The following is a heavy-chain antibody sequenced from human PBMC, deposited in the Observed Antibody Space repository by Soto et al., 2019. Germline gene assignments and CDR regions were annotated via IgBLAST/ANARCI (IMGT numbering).Heavy chain of an antibody. CDR1: GYTFTGYY. J-gene: IGHJ4*02. CDR3: ATSRKDGYNFDY. V-gene: IGHV1-2*04. D-gene: IGHD5-12*01. CDR2: INPNSGGT. Sequence: ASVKVSCKASGYTFTGYYMHWVRQAPGQGLEWMGWINPNSGGTNYAQKFQGWVTMTRDTSISTAYMELSRLRSDDTAVYYCATSRKDGYNFDYWGQGTLVTVSS.